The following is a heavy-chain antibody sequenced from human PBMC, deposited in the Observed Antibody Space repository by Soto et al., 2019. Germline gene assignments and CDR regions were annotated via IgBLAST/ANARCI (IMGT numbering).Heavy chain of an antibody. Sequence: SETLSLTCAVSGGSISSSNGWSWVRQPPGKGLEWIGEIYHSGSTNYNPSLKSRVTISVDNSKNQFSLKLSSVTAADTAVYYCARDRGTGTTQGVNYFDYWGQGTLVT. V-gene: IGHV4-4*02. CDR1: GGSISSSNG. CDR2: IYHSGST. CDR3: ARDRGTGTTQGVNYFDY. D-gene: IGHD1-7*01. J-gene: IGHJ4*02.